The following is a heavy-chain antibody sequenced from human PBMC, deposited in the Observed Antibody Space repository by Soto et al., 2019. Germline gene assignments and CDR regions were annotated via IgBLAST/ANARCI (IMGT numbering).Heavy chain of an antibody. V-gene: IGHV1-69*06. Sequence: QVQLVQSGAEVKKPGSSVKVSCKASGGTFSSSAISWVRQAPGQGLEWMGAIIPVVGTAHYAQKFQGRVTLTADKPTSTAYMELSRLIAEDTAVYYCAIERPESGEDVWGQGTRVTVSS. D-gene: IGHD4-17*01. CDR1: GGTFSSSA. CDR2: IIPVVGTA. J-gene: IGHJ6*02. CDR3: AIERPESGEDV.